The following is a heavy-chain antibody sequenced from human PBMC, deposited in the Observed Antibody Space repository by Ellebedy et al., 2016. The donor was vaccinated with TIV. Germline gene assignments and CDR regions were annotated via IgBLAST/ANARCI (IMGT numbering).Heavy chain of an antibody. J-gene: IGHJ4*02. V-gene: IGHV4-4*02. CDR1: GGSISSSNW. CDR3: ARGGGRGWSGSYLGY. D-gene: IGHD3-10*01. CDR2: IYHSGSI. Sequence: SETLSLTCAVSGGSISSSNWWSWVRPPPGKGLEWIGEIYHSGSINYNPSLKSRVTISVDKSKNQFSLKLSSVTAADTAVYYCARGGGRGWSGSYLGYWGQGTLVTVSS.